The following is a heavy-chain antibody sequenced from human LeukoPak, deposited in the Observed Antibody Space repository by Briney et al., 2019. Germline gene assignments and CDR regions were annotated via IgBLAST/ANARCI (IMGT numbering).Heavy chain of an antibody. D-gene: IGHD4-17*01. V-gene: IGHV3-23*01. Sequence: GGSLRLSCAASGFTFSSYAMSWVRQAPGKGLEWVSAICGSGGSTYYADSVKGRFTISRDNSKNTLYLQMNSLRAEDTAVYYCAKVGVEIWGDYEGVYWGQGTLVTVSS. CDR1: GFTFSSYA. CDR3: AKVGVEIWGDYEGVY. CDR2: ICGSGGST. J-gene: IGHJ4*02.